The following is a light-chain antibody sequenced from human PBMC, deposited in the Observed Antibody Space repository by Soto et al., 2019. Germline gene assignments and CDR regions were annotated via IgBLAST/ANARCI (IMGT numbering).Light chain of an antibody. CDR1: QGIAPY. V-gene: IGKV1-27*01. J-gene: IGKJ4*01. CDR2: ATS. Sequence: DVQMTQSPSSLSAFVGDRVTITCRASQGIAPYLAWFQQKPGKVPKLLIYATSTLQSGVPSRFSGSGSGTDFTLTINSLQPEDVGTYYCQKYNSAPLTFGGVTKLEIK. CDR3: QKYNSAPLT.